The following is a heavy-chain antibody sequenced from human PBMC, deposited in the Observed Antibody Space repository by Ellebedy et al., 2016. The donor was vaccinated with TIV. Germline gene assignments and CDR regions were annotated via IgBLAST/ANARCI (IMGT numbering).Heavy chain of an antibody. J-gene: IGHJ4*02. CDR2: ISDDGSIK. CDR3: ARSSGWYYFDY. D-gene: IGHD6-13*01. V-gene: IGHV3-30*14. CDR1: GFSFSNAW. Sequence: GESLKISXAVSGFSFSNAWMAWARQAAGKGLEWVSSISDDGSIKYFADSVKGRFSISGGESKNTVHLQMNSLTPEDTAVYYCARSSGWYYFDYWGRGALVTVSS.